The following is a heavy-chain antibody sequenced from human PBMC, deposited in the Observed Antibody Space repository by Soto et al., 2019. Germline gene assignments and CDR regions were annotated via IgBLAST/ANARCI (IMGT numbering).Heavy chain of an antibody. D-gene: IGHD3-10*01. V-gene: IGHV3-23*01. Sequence: GGSLRLSCAASGFTFSSYAMSWVRQAPGKGLEWVSAISGSGGSTFYADSVKGRFTISRDNSRNTLYLQMNSLRAEDTAIYYCAKDHYGTGSYYHFDYWGQGSLVTVS. CDR3: AKDHYGTGSYYHFDY. J-gene: IGHJ4*02. CDR2: ISGSGGST. CDR1: GFTFSSYA.